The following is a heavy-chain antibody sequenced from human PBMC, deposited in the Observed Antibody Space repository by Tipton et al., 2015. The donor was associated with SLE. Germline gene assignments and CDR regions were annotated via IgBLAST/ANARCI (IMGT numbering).Heavy chain of an antibody. V-gene: IGHV4-39*07. CDR1: GGSITSDSYY. Sequence: TLSLTCTVSGGSITSDSYYWGWIRQPRGKGLEWIGSIHYSGSSYSNPSLKSRVTISLDTSKSQFSLKLSSVTAADTAVYFCARGISSGWWNYWGQGNLVTVSS. CDR3: ARGISSGWWNY. CDR2: IHYSGSS. J-gene: IGHJ4*02. D-gene: IGHD6-19*01.